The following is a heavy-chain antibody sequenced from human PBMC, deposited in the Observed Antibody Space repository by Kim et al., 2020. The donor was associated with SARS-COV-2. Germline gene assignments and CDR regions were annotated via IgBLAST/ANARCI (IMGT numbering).Heavy chain of an antibody. D-gene: IGHD3-22*01. Sequence: SETLSLTCTVSGGSISSGGYYWSWIRQHPGKGLEWIGYIYYSGSTYYNPSLKSRVTISVDTSKYQFSLKLSSVTAADTAVYYCARGQGLITMIVVVVGAFAYWGQ. V-gene: IGHV4-31*03. CDR3: ARGQGLITMIVVVVGAFAY. CDR1: GGSISSGGYY. J-gene: IGHJ4*02. CDR2: IYYSGST.